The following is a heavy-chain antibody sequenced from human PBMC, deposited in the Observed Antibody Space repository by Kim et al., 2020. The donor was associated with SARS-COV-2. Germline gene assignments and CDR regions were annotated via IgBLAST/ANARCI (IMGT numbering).Heavy chain of an antibody. CDR1: GGSFSGYY. V-gene: IGHV4-34*01. D-gene: IGHD2-2*01. CDR2: INHSGST. J-gene: IGHJ4*02. Sequence: SETLSLTCAVYGGSFSGYYWSWIRQPPGKGLEWIGEINHSGSTNYNPSLKSRVTISVDTSKNQFSLKLSSVTAADTAVYYCARRVPAVKIDYWGQGTLVTVSS. CDR3: ARRVPAVKIDY.